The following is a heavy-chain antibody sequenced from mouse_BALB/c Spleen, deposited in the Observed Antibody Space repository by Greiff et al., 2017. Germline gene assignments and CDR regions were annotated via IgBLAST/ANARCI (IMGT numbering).Heavy chain of an antibody. CDR3: ARGLNRGFAY. J-gene: IGHJ3*01. Sequence: EVKLVESGPGLVKPSQSLSLTCSVTGYSITSGYYWNWIRQFPGNKLEWMGYISYDGSNNYNPSLKNRISITRDTSKNQLFLKLNSVTTEDTATYYCARGLNRGFAYWGQGTLVTVSA. CDR1: GYSITSGYY. V-gene: IGHV3-6*02. D-gene: IGHD1-3*01. CDR2: ISYDGSN.